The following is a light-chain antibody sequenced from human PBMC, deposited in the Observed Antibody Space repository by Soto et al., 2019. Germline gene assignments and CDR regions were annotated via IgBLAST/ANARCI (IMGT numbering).Light chain of an antibody. Sequence: QSALTQPASVSGSPGQSITISCTGTSSDVGGYNYVSWYQQHPGKAPKLMIYDVSNRPSGVSNRFSGSKSGNTASLTISGLQAEDEADYYSSSYTSSSTRVFGTGTKATVL. CDR2: DVS. V-gene: IGLV2-14*01. CDR3: SSYTSSSTRV. J-gene: IGLJ1*01. CDR1: SSDVGGYNY.